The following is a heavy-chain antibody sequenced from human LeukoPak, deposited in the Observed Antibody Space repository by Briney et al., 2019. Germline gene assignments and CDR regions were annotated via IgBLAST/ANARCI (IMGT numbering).Heavy chain of an antibody. D-gene: IGHD6-6*01. CDR1: GGTFSSYA. J-gene: IGHJ4*02. V-gene: IGHV1-69*13. CDR3: ARVAPEYSSSSDDY. CDR2: IIPIFGTA. Sequence: ASVKVSCKASGGTFSSYAISWVRQAPGQGLEWMGGIIPIFGTANYAQKFQGGVTITADGSTSTAYMELSSLRSEDTAVYYCARVAPEYSSSSDDYWGQGTLVTVSS.